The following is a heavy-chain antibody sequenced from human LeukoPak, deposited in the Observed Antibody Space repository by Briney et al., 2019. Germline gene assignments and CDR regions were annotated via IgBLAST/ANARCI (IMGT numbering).Heavy chain of an antibody. CDR3: ARELRDSSGYYLAPFDY. J-gene: IGHJ4*02. D-gene: IGHD3-22*01. CDR1: GGTFSNYA. Sequence: SVNVSCTASGGTFSNYAISWVRQAPGQGLEWMGGIIPIFGTPNYAQKFQGRVTITADESTTTAYMELSSLRSEDTAMYYCARELRDSSGYYLAPFDYWGQGTLVTVSS. V-gene: IGHV1-69*13. CDR2: IIPIFGTP.